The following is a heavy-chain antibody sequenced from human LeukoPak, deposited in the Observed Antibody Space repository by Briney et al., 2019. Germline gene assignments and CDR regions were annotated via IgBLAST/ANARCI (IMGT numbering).Heavy chain of an antibody. J-gene: IGHJ4*02. CDR3: AGGHVDIVATYPLAPVDY. D-gene: IGHD5-12*01. CDR2: NTHSGST. V-gene: IGHV4-34*01. CDR1: GGSLTGYY. Sequence: SDTLSLTCAVYGGSLTGYYWSWIRQPPTKALECAGENTHSGSTNYNPSLTSRITISVDTSNTQFSLKLSSVTPADPAVYYCAGGHVDIVATYPLAPVDYWGQGTLVTVSS.